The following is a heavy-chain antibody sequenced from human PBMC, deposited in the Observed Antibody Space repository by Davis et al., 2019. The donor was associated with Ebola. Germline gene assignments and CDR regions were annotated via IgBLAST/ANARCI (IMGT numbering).Heavy chain of an antibody. V-gene: IGHV3-9*01. D-gene: IGHD5-24*01. CDR3: AKASVRWYYFDY. CDR1: GFTFDDYA. J-gene: IGHJ4*02. CDR2: ISWNSGSI. Sequence: SLKISCAASGFTFDDYAMHWVRQAPGKGLEWVSGISWNSGSIGYADSVKGRFTISRDNAKNTLYLQMNSLRAEDTAVYYCAKASVRWYYFDYWGQGTLVTVSS.